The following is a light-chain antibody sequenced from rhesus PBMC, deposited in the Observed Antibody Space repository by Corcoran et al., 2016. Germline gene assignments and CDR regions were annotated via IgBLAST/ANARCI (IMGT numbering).Light chain of an antibody. CDR2: GAS. J-gene: IGKJ2*01. CDR3: YQHSSDYS. CDR1: QSVRHY. Sequence: QVELTQSPATLSLSPGERATLSCRASQSVRHYLAWYQQKPVQAPRLLIPGASTRATGVPARLSGSGSGTDFTLTSSSLEPEDVGFYHCYQHSSDYSFGQGTKVEIK. V-gene: IGKV3-10*01.